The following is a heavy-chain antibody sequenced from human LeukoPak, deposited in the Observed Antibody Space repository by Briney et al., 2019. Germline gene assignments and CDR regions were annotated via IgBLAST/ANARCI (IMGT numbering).Heavy chain of an antibody. CDR3: ARGRYVSRI. CDR1: GGSISSSNW. D-gene: IGHD3-16*01. V-gene: IGHV4-4*02. CDR2: INHSGST. Sequence: PSETLSLTCAVSGGSISSSNWWSWIRQPPGKGLEWIGEINHSGSTNYNPSLKSRVTISVDTSKNQFSLKLSSVTAADTAVYYCARGRYVSRIWGQGTMVTVSS. J-gene: IGHJ3*02.